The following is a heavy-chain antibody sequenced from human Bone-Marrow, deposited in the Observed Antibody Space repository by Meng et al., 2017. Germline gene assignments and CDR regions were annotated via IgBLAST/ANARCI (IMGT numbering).Heavy chain of an antibody. CDR3: ARWYYYGSGSYLGFDY. CDR1: GGTFSSYA. Sequence: SVKVSCKASGGTFSSYAISWVRQAPGQGLEWMGGIIPIFGTANYAQKFQGRVTITADESTSTAYMELSSLISEDTAVYYCARWYYYGSGSYLGFDYWGQGTLVTVSS. J-gene: IGHJ4*02. V-gene: IGHV1-69*13. CDR2: IIPIFGTA. D-gene: IGHD3-10*01.